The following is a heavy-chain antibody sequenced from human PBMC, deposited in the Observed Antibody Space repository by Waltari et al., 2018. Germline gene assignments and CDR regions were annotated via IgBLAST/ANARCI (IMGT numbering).Heavy chain of an antibody. V-gene: IGHV4-34*01. D-gene: IGHD3-10*01. CDR1: GGSFSGYY. J-gene: IGHJ4*02. Sequence: FLTCAVYGGSFSGYYWSWIRQPPGKGLEWIGEINHSGSTNYNPSLKSRVTISVDTSKNQFSLKLSSVTAADTAVYYCARQGGSGSYYKGFDYWGQGTLVTVSS. CDR2: INHSGST. CDR3: ARQGGSGSYYKGFDY.